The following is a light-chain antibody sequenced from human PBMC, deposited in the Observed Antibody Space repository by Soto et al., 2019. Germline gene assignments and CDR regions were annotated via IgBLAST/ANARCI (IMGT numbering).Light chain of an antibody. CDR1: SSNIGSNY. Sequence: QSVLTQPPSASGTPRQRVTISCSGRSSNIGSNYVYWYQQLPGTAPKLLIYRNNQRPSGVPDRFSGSKSGTSASLAISGLRSEDEADYYCAAWDDSLSGPVFGGGTQLTVL. V-gene: IGLV1-47*01. CDR3: AAWDDSLSGPV. J-gene: IGLJ7*01. CDR2: RNN.